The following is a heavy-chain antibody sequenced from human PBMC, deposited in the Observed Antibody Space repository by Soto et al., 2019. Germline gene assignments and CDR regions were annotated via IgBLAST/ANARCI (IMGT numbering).Heavy chain of an antibody. V-gene: IGHV3-21*01. J-gene: IGHJ4*02. D-gene: IGHD6-6*01. CDR3: AREWVPQAQLVGIGY. CDR1: GFTFSSYS. Sequence: PGGSLRLSCAASGFTFSSYSMNWVRQAPGKGLEWVSSISSSSSYIYYADSVKGRFTISRDNAKNSLYLQMNSLRAEDTAVYYCAREWVPQAQLVGIGYWGQGTLVTVAS. CDR2: ISSSSSYI.